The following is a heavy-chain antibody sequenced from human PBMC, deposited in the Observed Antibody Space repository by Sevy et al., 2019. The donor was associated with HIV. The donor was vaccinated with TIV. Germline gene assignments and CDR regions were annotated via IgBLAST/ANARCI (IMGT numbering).Heavy chain of an antibody. V-gene: IGHV3-30*02. CDR3: AKVLHIVVVPAAIDYYYGMDV. Sequence: GGSLRLSCAASGFTFSTNGMHWVRQAPGKGLEWVAFIRFDGTIKYYTDSVKGRLTISRDNSKNTLYLQMNSLRAEDTAVYFCAKVLHIVVVPAAIDYYYGMDVWGQGTTVTVSS. CDR1: GFTFSTNG. D-gene: IGHD2-2*01. J-gene: IGHJ6*02. CDR2: IRFDGTIK.